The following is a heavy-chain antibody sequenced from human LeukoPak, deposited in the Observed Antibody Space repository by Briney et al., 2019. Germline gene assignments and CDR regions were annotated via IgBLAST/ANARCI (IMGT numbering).Heavy chain of an antibody. CDR1: GFTFSNAW. CDR3: TITLVGATRA. V-gene: IGHV3-15*01. J-gene: IGHJ5*02. D-gene: IGHD1-26*01. Sequence: SGGSLRLSCAASGFTFSNAWMSWVRQAPGKGLEWVGRIKSKTDGGTTDYAAPVKGRFSISRDDSKNTLYLQMNSLKTEDTAVYYCTITLVGATRAWGQGTLVTVSS. CDR2: IKSKTDGGTT.